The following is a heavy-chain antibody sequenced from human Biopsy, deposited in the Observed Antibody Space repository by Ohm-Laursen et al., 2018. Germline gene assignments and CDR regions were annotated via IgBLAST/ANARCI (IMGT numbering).Heavy chain of an antibody. CDR1: GDSFTGHY. Sequence: SETLSLTCTVSGDSFTGHYWSWIRQPPGKGLEWIGHISCTGYTSYNASLKSRVTISVDTSRNHFSLRLSSLTAADTAVYYCARGSNDSGGLYFPRWGQGTLLTVSS. CDR3: ARGSNDSGGLYFPR. V-gene: IGHV4-59*11. J-gene: IGHJ4*02. CDR2: ISCTGYT. D-gene: IGHD4-23*01.